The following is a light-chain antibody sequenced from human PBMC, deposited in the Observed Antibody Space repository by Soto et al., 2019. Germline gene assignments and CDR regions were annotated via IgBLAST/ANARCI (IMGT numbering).Light chain of an antibody. CDR1: QRVSSSY. J-gene: IGKJ2*02. V-gene: IGKV3-20*01. CDR2: GAS. Sequence: EIVLTQSPGTLSLSPGERVTLSCRASQRVSSSYLAWYRQKPGQAPRLLIYGASTRATGIPDRVSGSGSGTDFTLTISRLEPEDFEVYYCQQYGSSPCTFGQGTKLEIK. CDR3: QQYGSSPCT.